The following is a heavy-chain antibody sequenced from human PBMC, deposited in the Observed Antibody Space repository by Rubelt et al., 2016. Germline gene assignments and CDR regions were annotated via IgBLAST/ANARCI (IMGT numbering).Heavy chain of an antibody. Sequence: EVQLVESGGGLVQPGGSLRVSCAASGFTFSSYAMSWVRQAPGKGLEWVSAISGSDGRTSYADSLQGRFTISRENSKNTRYLQMNSLRVEETAVYYCAKGKMAVADRGFDDWGQGTLVTVSS. V-gene: IGHV3-23*04. D-gene: IGHD6-19*01. CDR3: AKGKMAVADRGFDD. CDR2: ISGSDGRT. J-gene: IGHJ4*02. CDR1: GFTFSSYA.